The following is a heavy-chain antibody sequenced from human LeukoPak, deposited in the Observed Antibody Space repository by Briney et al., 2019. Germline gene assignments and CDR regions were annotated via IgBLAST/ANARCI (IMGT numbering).Heavy chain of an antibody. CDR3: ARGYGQLPSGPPDY. V-gene: IGHV4-34*01. CDR2: INHSGST. D-gene: IGHD5-18*01. Sequence: SETLSLTCAVYGGSFSGYYWSWIRQPPGKGLEWIGEINHSGSTNYNPSLKSRVTISVDTSKNQFSLKLSSVTAADTAVYYCARGYGQLPSGPPDYWGQGTLVTVSS. CDR1: GGSFSGYY. J-gene: IGHJ4*02.